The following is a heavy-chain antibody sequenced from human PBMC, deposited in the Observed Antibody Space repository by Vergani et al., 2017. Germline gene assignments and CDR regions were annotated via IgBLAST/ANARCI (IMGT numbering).Heavy chain of an antibody. V-gene: IGHV3-48*01. CDR1: GFTFSSYS. Sequence: EVQLVESGGGLVQPGGSLRLSCAASGFTFSSYSMNWVRQAPGKGLEWVSYISSSSSTIYYADSVKGRFTISRDNAKNSLYLQMNSLSAEDTAVYYCARDRAGAARYWYFDLWGRGTLVTVSS. CDR3: ARDRAGAARYWYFDL. D-gene: IGHD6-6*01. J-gene: IGHJ2*01. CDR2: ISSSSSTI.